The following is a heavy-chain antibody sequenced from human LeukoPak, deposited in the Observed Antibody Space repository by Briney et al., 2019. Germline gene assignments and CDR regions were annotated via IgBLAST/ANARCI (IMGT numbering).Heavy chain of an antibody. CDR2: INPSGGST. CDR3: AREFAHVDTAMVFDY. CDR1: GYTFTSYY. V-gene: IGHV1-46*01. D-gene: IGHD5-18*01. Sequence: ASVKVSCKASGYTFTSYYIHWVRQAPGQGLEWMGIINPSGGSTSYARKFQGRVTMTRDTSTSTAYMELSSLRSEDTAVYYCAREFAHVDTAMVFDYWGQGTLVTVSS. J-gene: IGHJ4*02.